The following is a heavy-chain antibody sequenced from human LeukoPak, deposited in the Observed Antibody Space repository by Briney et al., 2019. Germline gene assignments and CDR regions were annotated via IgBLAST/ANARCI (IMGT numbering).Heavy chain of an antibody. CDR1: GFTFTRYW. V-gene: IGHV3-7*01. D-gene: IGHD6-19*01. Sequence: GRSLRLSYVAAGFTFTRYWITWVRQAPGKGLEWVANIKEDGSEKHYVDSVKGRFTISRDNAKNSLYLQMTTQRVEDTAVYYCAGTIAVGYWGQGTLVTVSS. CDR2: IKEDGSEK. J-gene: IGHJ4*02. CDR3: AGTIAVGY.